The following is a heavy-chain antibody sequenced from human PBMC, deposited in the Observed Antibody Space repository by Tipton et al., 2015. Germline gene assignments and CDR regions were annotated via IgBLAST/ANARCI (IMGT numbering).Heavy chain of an antibody. CDR1: GGSVSSGSYY. J-gene: IGHJ4*02. CDR3: ARAHPYYYDSSGYYLPGYFDY. Sequence: TLSLTCTVSGGSVSSGSYYWSWIRQAPGKGLEWIGNIYYSGSTNYNPSLKSRVTISVDTSKNQFSLKLSSVTAADTAVYYCARAHPYYYDSSGYYLPGYFDYWGQGTLVTVSS. CDR2: IYYSGST. V-gene: IGHV4-61*01. D-gene: IGHD3-22*01.